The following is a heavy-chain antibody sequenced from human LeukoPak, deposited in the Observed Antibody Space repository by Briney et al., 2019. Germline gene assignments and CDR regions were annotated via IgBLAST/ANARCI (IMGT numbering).Heavy chain of an antibody. CDR3: ARVESHSYGFVY. V-gene: IGHV3-48*03. D-gene: IGHD5-18*01. Sequence: GGSLRLSCAASGFTFSNYAMNWVRQAPGKGLEWVSYISSSGSTIYYADSVKGRFTISRDNAKNSLYLQMNSLRAEDTAVYYCARVESHSYGFVYWGQGTLVTVSS. CDR1: GFTFSNYA. J-gene: IGHJ4*02. CDR2: ISSSGSTI.